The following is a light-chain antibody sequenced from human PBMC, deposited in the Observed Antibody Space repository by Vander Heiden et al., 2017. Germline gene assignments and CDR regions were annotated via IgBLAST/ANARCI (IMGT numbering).Light chain of an antibody. CDR2: LGS. CDR3: MQALQTPLT. Sequence: DIVMTQSPLSLPVTPGEPASISCRSSQSLLHSNGYNYLDWYLQKPGQSPQLLIYLGSNRASGVPDRFSGSGSGTDFTLKIRRVEAEDVGIYYGMQALQTPLTFGGGTKVEIK. V-gene: IGKV2-28*01. J-gene: IGKJ4*01. CDR1: QSLLHSNGYNY.